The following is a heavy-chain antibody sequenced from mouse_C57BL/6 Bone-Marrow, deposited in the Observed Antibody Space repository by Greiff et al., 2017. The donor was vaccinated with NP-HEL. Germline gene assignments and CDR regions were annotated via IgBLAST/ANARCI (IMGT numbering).Heavy chain of an antibody. CDR2: ISSGGSYT. V-gene: IGHV5-6*01. CDR3: ARQGGLAWFAY. Sequence: VKLVESGGDLVKPGGSLKLSCAASGFTFSSYGMSWVRQTPDKRLEWVATISSGGSYTYYPDSVKGRFTISRDNAKNTLYLQMSSLKSEDTAMYYCARQGGLAWFAYWGQGTLVTVSA. CDR1: GFTFSSYG. J-gene: IGHJ3*01.